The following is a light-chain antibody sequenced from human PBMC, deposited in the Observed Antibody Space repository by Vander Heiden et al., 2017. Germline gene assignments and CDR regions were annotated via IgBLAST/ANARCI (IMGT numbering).Light chain of an antibody. CDR2: DAS. J-gene: IGKJ5*01. Sequence: IVLTPSPATLSLSSRERATLSCRASQSVSSYLAWYQQKPGQAHRLLIYDASKRATGIPARLSGSGSGTDFTLTISSLEPEDFAVYYCQQRSNWPPRITFGQGTRLEIK. CDR1: QSVSSY. V-gene: IGKV3-11*01. CDR3: QQRSNWPPRIT.